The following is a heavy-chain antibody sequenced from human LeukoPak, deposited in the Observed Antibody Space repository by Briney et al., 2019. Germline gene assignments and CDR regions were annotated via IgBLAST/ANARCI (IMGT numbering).Heavy chain of an antibody. CDR3: AEETAAAGPMYYYYYYMVV. CDR2: INSNGSST. Sequence: GGSLRLSCGASGFTFSSYWMHWVRQAPGKGLVWVSRINSNGSSTSYADSVRGRFTISRANAKNTLYLHINSLRAEDTAVYYCAEETAAAGPMYYYYYYMVVWSEGCTVTVSS. CDR1: GFTFSSYW. J-gene: IGHJ6*03. D-gene: IGHD6-13*01. V-gene: IGHV3-74*01.